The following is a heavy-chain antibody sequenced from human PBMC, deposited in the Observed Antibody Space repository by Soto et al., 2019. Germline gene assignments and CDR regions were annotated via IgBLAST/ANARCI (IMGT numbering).Heavy chain of an antibody. CDR3: AREGDIAAAGTLGYFDY. V-gene: IGHV3-21*01. J-gene: IGHJ4*02. D-gene: IGHD6-13*01. CDR2: ISSSSSYI. CDR1: GFTFSSYS. Sequence: EVQLVESGGGLVKPGGSLRLSCAASGFTFSSYSMNWVRQAPGKGLEWVSSISSSSSYIYYADSVKGRLTISRDNAKNSLYLQMNSLRAEDTAVYYCAREGDIAAAGTLGYFDYWGQGTLVTVSS.